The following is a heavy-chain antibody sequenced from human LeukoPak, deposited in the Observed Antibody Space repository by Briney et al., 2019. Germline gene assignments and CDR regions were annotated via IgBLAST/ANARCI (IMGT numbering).Heavy chain of an antibody. V-gene: IGHV1-8*01. D-gene: IGHD3-9*01. CDR2: MNPNSGNT. CDR1: GYTFTSYD. Sequence: ASVKVSCKASGYTFTSYDINWVRQATGQGLEWMGWMNPNSGNTGYAQKFQGRVTMTRNTSISTAYMELSSLRSEDTAVYYCARGRGLRYFDWLSPRYWYFDLWGRGTLVTVSS. CDR3: ARGRGLRYFDWLSPRYWYFDL. J-gene: IGHJ2*01.